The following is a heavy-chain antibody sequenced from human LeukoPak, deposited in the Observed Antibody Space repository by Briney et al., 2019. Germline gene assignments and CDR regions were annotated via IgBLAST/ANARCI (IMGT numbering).Heavy chain of an antibody. CDR1: GGSITSDY. V-gene: IGHV4-4*07. J-gene: IGHJ5*02. Sequence: SETLSLTCTVVGGSITSDYWSWIRQPAGKGLERMGRIFTSGSAAYNPSLKSRVTMSLDTSKNQFFLKLSSVTAADTAAYFCSRGGANDLWGQGTLVTVSS. D-gene: IGHD4/OR15-4a*01. CDR3: SRGGANDL. CDR2: IFTSGSA.